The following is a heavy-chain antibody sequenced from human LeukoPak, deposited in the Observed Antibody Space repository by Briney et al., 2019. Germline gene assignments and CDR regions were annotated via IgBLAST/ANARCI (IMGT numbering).Heavy chain of an antibody. J-gene: IGHJ4*02. Sequence: GGSLRLSCAASGFTFSSYGMRWGPQAPGKRRERVSVTSYDGSNRYYADSVKRRFTISRDNSKNTLYLQMNSLRAEDTAVDYCAKDRGGCSSTSCYYFDSWGQGTLVTVSS. CDR1: GFTFSSYG. CDR3: AKDRGGCSSTSCYYFDS. CDR2: TSYDGSNR. D-gene: IGHD2-2*01. V-gene: IGHV3-30*18.